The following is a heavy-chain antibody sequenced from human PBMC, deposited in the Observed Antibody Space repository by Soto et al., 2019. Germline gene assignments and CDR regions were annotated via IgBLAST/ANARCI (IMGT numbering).Heavy chain of an antibody. Sequence: QVQLQESGPGLVKPSQTLSLTCTVSGGAISSGDYYWSWIRQPPGKGLEWIGYIYYNGSTYYNPSLKSRVTISEDTSKYPFSLKLSSVTAADTAVYYCARDGLAGNYYDSSGYYYWGQGTLVTVSS. V-gene: IGHV4-30-4*01. J-gene: IGHJ4*02. CDR1: GGAISSGDYY. D-gene: IGHD3-22*01. CDR2: IYYNGST. CDR3: ARDGLAGNYYDSSGYYY.